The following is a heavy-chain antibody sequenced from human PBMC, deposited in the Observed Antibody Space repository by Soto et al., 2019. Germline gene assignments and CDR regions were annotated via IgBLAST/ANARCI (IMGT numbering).Heavy chain of an antibody. Sequence: EVQLVESGGGLIQPGGSLRLSCAASGFTVSSNYMSWVRQAPGKGLEWVSVIYSGGSTYYADSVKGRFTISRDNSKNTLYLQMNSLRAEDTAVYYCARDVSPYGRLRLGELSPLPGYWGQGTLVTVSS. D-gene: IGHD3-16*02. V-gene: IGHV3-53*01. CDR1: GFTVSSNY. CDR2: IYSGGST. CDR3: ARDVSPYGRLRLGELSPLPGY. J-gene: IGHJ4*02.